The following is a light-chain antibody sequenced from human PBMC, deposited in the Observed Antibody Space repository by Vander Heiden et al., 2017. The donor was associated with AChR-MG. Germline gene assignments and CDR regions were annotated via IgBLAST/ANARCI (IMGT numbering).Light chain of an antibody. CDR1: SSNIGNNY. CDR2: DNN. J-gene: IGLJ3*02. Sequence: QSVLTQPPSVSAAPGQKVTISCSGSSSNIGNNYVYWYQQLPGTAPKLLIYDNNKRPSGVPDRFSGSKSGTSATLGITGLQTGDESDYYCGTWDTSLSARVFGGGTKVTVL. CDR3: GTWDTSLSARV. V-gene: IGLV1-51*01.